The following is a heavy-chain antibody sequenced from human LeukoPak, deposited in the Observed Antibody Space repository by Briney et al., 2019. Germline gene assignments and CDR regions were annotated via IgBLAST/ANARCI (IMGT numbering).Heavy chain of an antibody. CDR2: IYTSGST. CDR3: ARSIVVVPANIFDY. Sequence: SETLSLTCTVSGGSISSGSYYWSWIRQPAGKGLEWIGRIYTSGSTNYNPSLKSRVTMSVDTSKNQFSLKLSSVTAADTAVYYCARSIVVVPANIFDYWGQGTLVTVSS. CDR1: GGSISSGSYY. D-gene: IGHD2-2*01. J-gene: IGHJ4*02. V-gene: IGHV4-61*02.